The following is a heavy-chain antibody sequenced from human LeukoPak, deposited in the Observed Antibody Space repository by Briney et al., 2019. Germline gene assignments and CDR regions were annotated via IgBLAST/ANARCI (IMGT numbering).Heavy chain of an antibody. CDR3: ARLKVRGKRYFDY. CDR2: IYYSGST. Sequence: PSETLSLTCTVSGGSISSSSYYWGWIRQPPGKGLEWIGSIYYSGSTYYNPSLKSRVTISVDTSKNQFSLKLSSVTAADTAVYYCARLKVRGKRYFDYWGQGTLVTVSS. J-gene: IGHJ4*02. V-gene: IGHV4-39*07. CDR1: GGSISSSSYY. D-gene: IGHD3-10*01.